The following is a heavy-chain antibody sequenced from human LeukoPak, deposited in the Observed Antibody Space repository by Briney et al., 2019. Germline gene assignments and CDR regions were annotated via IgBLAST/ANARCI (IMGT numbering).Heavy chain of an antibody. V-gene: IGHV4-39*01. CDR3: ARYSTANYGLDPDAFDI. J-gene: IGHJ3*02. CDR2: IYYSGST. Sequence: PSETLSLTCTVSGGSISSSSYYWGWIRQPPGKGLEWIGSIYYSGSTYYNPSLKSRVTISVDTSKNQFSLKLSSVTAADTAVYYCARYSTANYGLDPDAFDIWGQGTMVTVSS. D-gene: IGHD2/OR15-2a*01. CDR1: GGSISSSSYY.